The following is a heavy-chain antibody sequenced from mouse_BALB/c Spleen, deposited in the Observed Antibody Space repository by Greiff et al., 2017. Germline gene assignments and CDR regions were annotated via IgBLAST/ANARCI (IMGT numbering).Heavy chain of an antibody. CDR3: ARNWDY. CDR2: IWSGGST. CDR1: GFSLTSYG. Sequence: QVQLQQSGPGLVQPSPCLSISCTASGFSLTSYGVHWVRQSPGQGLEWLGVIWSGGSTDYNAAFISRLTISTDNSKSQVFLKMNSLQANDTARYYCARNWDYWGQGTTLTVSA. V-gene: IGHV2-2*02. J-gene: IGHJ2*01.